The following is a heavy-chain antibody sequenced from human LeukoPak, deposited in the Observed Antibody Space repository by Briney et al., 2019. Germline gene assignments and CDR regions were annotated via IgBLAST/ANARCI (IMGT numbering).Heavy chain of an antibody. CDR3: ARMIHIVVVPAAFNWFDP. V-gene: IGHV4-39*07. CDR2: IYYSGST. Sequence: SETLSLTCTVSGGSISSSSYYWGWIRQPPGKGLEWIGSIYYSGSTYYNPSLKSRVTISVDTSKNQFSLKLSSVTAADTAVHYCARMIHIVVVPAAFNWFDPWGQGTLVTVSS. D-gene: IGHD2-2*01. J-gene: IGHJ5*02. CDR1: GGSISSSSYY.